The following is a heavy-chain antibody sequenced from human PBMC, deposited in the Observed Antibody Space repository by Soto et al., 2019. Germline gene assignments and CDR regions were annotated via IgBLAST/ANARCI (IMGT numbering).Heavy chain of an antibody. CDR2: IYYSGST. Sequence: SETLSLTCTVSGGSISSGGYYWSWIRQHPGKGLEWIGYIYYSGSTYYNPSLKSRVTISVDTSKNQFSLKLSSVTAADTAVYYCARDSSGYPDYWGQGTLVTVSS. V-gene: IGHV4-31*02. D-gene: IGHD3-22*01. CDR3: ARDSSGYPDY. J-gene: IGHJ4*02. CDR1: GGSISSGGYY.